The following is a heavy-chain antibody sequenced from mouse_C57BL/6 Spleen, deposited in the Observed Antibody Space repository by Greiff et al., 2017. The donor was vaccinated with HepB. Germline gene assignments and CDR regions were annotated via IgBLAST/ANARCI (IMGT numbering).Heavy chain of an antibody. CDR2: ISDGGSYT. CDR3: ARGENYYGSSLYYYAMDY. CDR1: GFTFSSYA. D-gene: IGHD1-1*01. V-gene: IGHV5-4*03. J-gene: IGHJ4*01. Sequence: EVKLMESGGGLVKPGGSLKLSCAASGFTFSSYAMSWVRQTPEKRLEWVATISDGGSYTYYPDNVKGRFTISRDNAKNNLYLQMSHLKSEDTAMYYCARGENYYGSSLYYYAMDYWGQGTSVTVSS.